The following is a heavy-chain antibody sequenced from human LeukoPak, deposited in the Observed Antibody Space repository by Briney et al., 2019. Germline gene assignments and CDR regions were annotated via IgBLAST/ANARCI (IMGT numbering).Heavy chain of an antibody. CDR2: ITGSGAET. D-gene: IGHD1-26*01. CDR1: GLTFSSYA. Sequence: AGGSLRLSCAASGLTFSSYAMSWVRQAPGKGLEWVSSITGSGAETNSADSVKGRFTISRDDSKNTLYLQMNSLRAADTAVCYCAKHLGRYRNNYFDYWGQGTLVTVSS. J-gene: IGHJ4*02. CDR3: AKHLGRYRNNYFDY. V-gene: IGHV3-23*01.